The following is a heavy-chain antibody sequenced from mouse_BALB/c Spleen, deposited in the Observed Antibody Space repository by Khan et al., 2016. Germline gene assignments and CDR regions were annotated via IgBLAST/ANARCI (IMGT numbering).Heavy chain of an antibody. D-gene: IGHD1-1*01. CDR1: GFDFSRYW. CDR3: ARLGYYGTMDY. J-gene: IGHJ4*01. V-gene: IGHV4-1*02. Sequence: EVKLLESGGGLVQPGGSLKLSCAASGFDFSRYWMSWVRQAPGKGLEWIGEINPDSSTINYTPSLKAKFIISRDNAKNTLYLQMSKVRSKDTALYYSARLGYYGTMDYWGQGTSVTVSS. CDR2: INPDSSTI.